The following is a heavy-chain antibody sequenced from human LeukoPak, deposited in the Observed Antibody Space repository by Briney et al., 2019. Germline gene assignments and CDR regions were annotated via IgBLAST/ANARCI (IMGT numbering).Heavy chain of an antibody. J-gene: IGHJ4*02. D-gene: IGHD2-21*02. Sequence: SETLSLTCTVSGASISSYYWSWIRQPTGKGLEGIGRMYTSGSTNYNPSLKSRVTMSGDKSNNQFSLKLSSVTAADTAVYYCARVGDSATYFDYWGQGTLVTVSS. CDR2: MYTSGST. V-gene: IGHV4-4*07. CDR1: GASISSYY. CDR3: ARVGDSATYFDY.